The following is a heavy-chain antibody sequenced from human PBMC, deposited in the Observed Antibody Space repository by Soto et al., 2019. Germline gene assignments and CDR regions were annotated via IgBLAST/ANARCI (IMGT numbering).Heavy chain of an antibody. V-gene: IGHV1-69*02. CDR2: IIPILGIA. CDR3: ASLMSSGYYYGRAV. D-gene: IGHD3-10*01. J-gene: IGHJ6*02. CDR1: GGTFSSYT. Sequence: QVQLVQSGAEVKKPGSSVKVSCKASGGTFSSYTISWVRQAPGQGLEWMGRIIPILGIANYAQKFQGRVTITADKSTSTAYMALSSLRAEETAVYYCASLMSSGYYYGRAVWGQGTTVTVSS.